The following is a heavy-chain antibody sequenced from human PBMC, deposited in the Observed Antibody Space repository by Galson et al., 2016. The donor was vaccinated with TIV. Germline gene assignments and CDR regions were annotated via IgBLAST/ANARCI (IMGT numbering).Heavy chain of an antibody. Sequence: SLRLSCAVSGFTFSSYTMYWVRQAPGKGLEWVSDISNTGATLHYTDSVKGRFTVSRDNAKNSLFLQMNSLRDEDTAVYYCARVLAGLFDYWGQGTLVTVSS. V-gene: IGHV3-48*02. CDR2: ISNTGATL. CDR1: GFTFSSYT. CDR3: ARVLAGLFDY. J-gene: IGHJ4*02. D-gene: IGHD6-19*01.